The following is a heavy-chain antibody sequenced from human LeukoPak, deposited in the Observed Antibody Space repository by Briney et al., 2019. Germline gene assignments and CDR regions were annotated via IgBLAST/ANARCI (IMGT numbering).Heavy chain of an antibody. V-gene: IGHV1-18*01. CDR1: GYTFTSYG. CDR2: ISAYDGNT. CDR3: AGGSYSSGWYSDYYYYGMDV. D-gene: IGHD6-19*01. J-gene: IGHJ6*02. Sequence: ASVKVSCKASGYTFTSYGINWVRQAPGQGLEWMGWISAYDGNTNYAQKLQGRVTMTTDTSTSTAYMELRSLRSDDTAVYYCAGGSYSSGWYSDYYYYGMDVWGQGTMVTVSS.